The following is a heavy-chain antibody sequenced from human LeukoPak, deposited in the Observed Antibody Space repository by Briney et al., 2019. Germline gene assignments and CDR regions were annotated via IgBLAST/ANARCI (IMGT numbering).Heavy chain of an antibody. D-gene: IGHD6-19*01. V-gene: IGHV4-4*07. CDR3: ATSGSGWSTKKDALEI. CDR2: VYTSGTT. CDR1: GGSVSSYY. J-gene: IGHJ3*02. Sequence: SETLSLTCTVSGGSVSSYYWSWIRQPAGKGLEWIGRVYTSGTTYYNPSPRSRVTVSVDTSKNQFSLKMTSVNAADTAVYYCATSGSGWSTKKDALEIWGQGTTVTVAS.